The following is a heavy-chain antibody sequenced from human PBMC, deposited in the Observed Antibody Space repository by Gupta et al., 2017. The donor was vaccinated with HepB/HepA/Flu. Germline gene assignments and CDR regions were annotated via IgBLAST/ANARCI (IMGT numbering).Heavy chain of an antibody. V-gene: IGHV1-69*06. CDR1: GGNFSRYA. J-gene: IGHJ4*02. CDR3: ARELNGYCSSTSCYYFDY. CDR2: IIPIFATA. D-gene: IGHD2-2*01. Sequence: QVQLVQAGDEVKKTGSSVKISCKASGGNFSRYAISRVRQAPGQGLEWMGGIIPIFATANYAQKFQGRVTITADKSTSTAYMELSSLRSEDTAVYYCARELNGYCSSTSCYYFDYWGQGTLVTVSS.